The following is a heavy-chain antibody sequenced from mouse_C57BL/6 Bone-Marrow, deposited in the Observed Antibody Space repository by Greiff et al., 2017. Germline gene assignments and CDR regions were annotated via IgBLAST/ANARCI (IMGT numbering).Heavy chain of an antibody. V-gene: IGHV1-63*01. Sequence: VQLQQSGAELVRPGTSVKMSCKASGYTFTNYWIGWAKQRPGHGLEWIGDIYPGGGYTKYNEKFKGKATLTADKSSSTAYMQFSSLTSEDSAIYYCARYDGYYVGYFDSWGQGTTLTVSS. D-gene: IGHD2-3*01. J-gene: IGHJ2*01. CDR2: IYPGGGYT. CDR1: GYTFTNYW. CDR3: ARYDGYYVGYFDS.